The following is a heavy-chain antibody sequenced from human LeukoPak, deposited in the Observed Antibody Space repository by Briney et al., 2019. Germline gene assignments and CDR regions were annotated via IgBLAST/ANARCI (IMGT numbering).Heavy chain of an antibody. CDR1: GGSISSSDYY. J-gene: IGHJ5*02. D-gene: IGHD6-19*01. Sequence: SETLSLTCQVSGGSISSSDYYWGWIRQPPGKGLEWIGEINHSGSTNYNPSLKSRVTISVDTSKNQFSLKLSSVTAADTAVYYCAREWHLYSSGWNSRTNWFDPWGQGTLVTVSS. CDR2: INHSGST. CDR3: AREWHLYSSGWNSRTNWFDP. V-gene: IGHV4-39*07.